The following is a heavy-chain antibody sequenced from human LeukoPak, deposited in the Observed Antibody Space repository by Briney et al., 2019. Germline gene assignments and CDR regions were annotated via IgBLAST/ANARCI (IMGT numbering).Heavy chain of an antibody. CDR1: GFTFSDYY. V-gene: IGHV3-11*01. Sequence: PGGSLRLSCAASGFTFSDYYMSWIRQAPGKGLEWVSYISSSGSTIYYADSVKGRFTISRDNAKNSLYLQMNSLRAYDTAVYYCAKDSMRGYSYGPAAYWGQATLGTVAS. CDR2: ISSSGSTI. D-gene: IGHD5-18*01. J-gene: IGHJ4*02. CDR3: AKDSMRGYSYGPAAY.